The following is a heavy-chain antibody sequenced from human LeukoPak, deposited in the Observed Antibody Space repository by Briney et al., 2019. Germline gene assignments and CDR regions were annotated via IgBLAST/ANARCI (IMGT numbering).Heavy chain of an antibody. CDR2: LYYGGSP. CDR3: AKGSSGWYPTLFDY. CDR1: GGSIRNYY. Sequence: SETLSLTCTVSGGSIRNYYWNWIRQTPGKGLEWIGYLYYGGSPNYNPSLKSRVTISVDTSKNQFSLKLNSVTAADTAVYYCAKGSSGWYPTLFDYWSQGILVTVSS. D-gene: IGHD6-19*01. V-gene: IGHV4-59*01. J-gene: IGHJ4*02.